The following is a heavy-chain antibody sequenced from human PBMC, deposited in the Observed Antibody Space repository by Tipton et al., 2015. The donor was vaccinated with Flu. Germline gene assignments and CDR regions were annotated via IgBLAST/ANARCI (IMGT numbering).Heavy chain of an antibody. Sequence: GLVKPSETLSLTCTVSGSSIRSSDYYWGWIRQPPGKGLEWIGNVYRTGTYYNPSLKSRVTISVDRSKNQFSLKLSSVTASDTAVYYCARRDYSNYVSEPKNWFDPWGQGILVTVSS. D-gene: IGHD4-11*01. CDR2: VYRTGT. V-gene: IGHV4-38-2*02. CDR1: GSSIRSSDYY. CDR3: ARRDYSNYVSEPKNWFDP. J-gene: IGHJ5*02.